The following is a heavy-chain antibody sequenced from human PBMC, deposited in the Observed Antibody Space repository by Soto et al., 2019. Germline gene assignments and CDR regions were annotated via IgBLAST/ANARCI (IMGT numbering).Heavy chain of an antibody. D-gene: IGHD2-2*01. Sequence: SETLSLTCAVHGGSFSGYYWDWIRQPPGRGLEWIGHIFYSGSTNYNPALKSRVTISVDTSKNQFSLKLSSVTAADTAVYYCARGYCSSTSCFDPWGQGTLVTVSS. J-gene: IGHJ5*02. CDR1: GGSFSGYY. CDR3: ARGYCSSTSCFDP. CDR2: IFYSGST. V-gene: IGHV4-34*09.